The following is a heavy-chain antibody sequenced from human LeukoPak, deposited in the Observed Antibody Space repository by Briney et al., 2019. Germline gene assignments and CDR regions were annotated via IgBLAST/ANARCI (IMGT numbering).Heavy chain of an antibody. D-gene: IGHD6-19*01. CDR1: GGSISSYY. CDR3: ARVARGWYFDY. Sequence: SETLSLTCTVSGGSISSYYGSWIRQPPGKGLEWIGYIYYSGSTNYNPSLKSRVTISVDTSKNQFSLKLSSVTAADTAVYYCARVARGWYFDYWGQGTLVTVSS. J-gene: IGHJ4*02. CDR2: IYYSGST. V-gene: IGHV4-59*01.